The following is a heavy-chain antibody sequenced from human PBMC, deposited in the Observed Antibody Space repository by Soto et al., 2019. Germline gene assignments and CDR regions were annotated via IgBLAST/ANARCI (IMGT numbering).Heavy chain of an antibody. Sequence: QVQLQQWGAGLLKPSETLSLTCAVYGGSFSGYYWSWIRQPPGKGLEWIGEINHSGSTNYNPSLKSRVTISVDTSKNQFSLKLSSVTAADTAVYYCARVGSYGSDPLATYGMDVWGQGTTVTVSS. CDR3: ARVGSYGSDPLATYGMDV. CDR2: INHSGST. J-gene: IGHJ6*02. CDR1: GGSFSGYY. D-gene: IGHD5-18*01. V-gene: IGHV4-34*01.